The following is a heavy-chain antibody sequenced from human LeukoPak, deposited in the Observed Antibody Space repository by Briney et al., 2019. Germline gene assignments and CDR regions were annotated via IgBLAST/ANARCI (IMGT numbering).Heavy chain of an antibody. CDR3: ARVVKGLGYCSSTSCYQDGMDV. Sequence: ASVKVSCKASGYTFTGYYMHWVRQAPGQRLEWMGWINPNSGGTNYAQKFQGRVTMTRDTSISTAYMELSRLRSDDTAVYYCARVVKGLGYCSSTSCYQDGMDVWGQGTTVTVSS. CDR1: GYTFTGYY. V-gene: IGHV1-2*02. D-gene: IGHD2-2*01. CDR2: INPNSGGT. J-gene: IGHJ6*02.